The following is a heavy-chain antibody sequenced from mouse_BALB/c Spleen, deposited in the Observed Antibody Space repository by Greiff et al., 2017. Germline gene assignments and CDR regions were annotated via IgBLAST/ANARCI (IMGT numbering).Heavy chain of an antibody. D-gene: IGHD1-1*01. CDR3: ARVITTVEATDYAMDD. J-gene: IGHJ4*01. CDR2: IWAGGST. V-gene: IGHV2-9*02. Sequence: VKLMESGPGLVAPSQSLSISCTVSGFSLTSYGVHWVRQPPGQGLEWLGVIWAGGSTNYNSALMSRLSISKDNSKSQVFLKMNSLQTDDTAMYYCARVITTVEATDYAMDDWGEGTAGTGSA. CDR1: GFSLTSYG.